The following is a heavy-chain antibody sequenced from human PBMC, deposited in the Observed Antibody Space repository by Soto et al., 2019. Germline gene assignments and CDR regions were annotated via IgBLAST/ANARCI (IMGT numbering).Heavy chain of an antibody. V-gene: IGHV3-33*01. CDR3: ARHKGGDPYYFDY. CDR1: GFTFSNYG. J-gene: IGHJ4*02. D-gene: IGHD4-17*01. Sequence: QVQLVESGGGVVQPGMSLRLSCAASGFTFSNYGMHWVRQAPGKGLEWVAVIWYDGSNKYYADSVKGRFTISRDNSKNTLYLQMNTLRAADTAVYYCARHKGGDPYYFDYWGQGTLVTVSS. CDR2: IWYDGSNK.